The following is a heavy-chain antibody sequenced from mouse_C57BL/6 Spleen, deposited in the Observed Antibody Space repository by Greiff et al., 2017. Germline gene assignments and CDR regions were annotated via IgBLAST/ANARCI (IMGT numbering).Heavy chain of an antibody. V-gene: IGHV1-15*01. J-gene: IGHJ3*01. CDR2: IDPETGGT. Sequence: VKLVESGAELVRPGASVTLSCKASGYTFTDYEMHWVKQTPVHGLEWIGAIDPETGGTAYNQKFKGKAILTADKSSSTAYMELRSLTSEDSAVYYCTRGDYYGSSPLAYWGQGTLVTVSA. CDR1: GYTFTDYE. D-gene: IGHD1-1*01. CDR3: TRGDYYGSSPLAY.